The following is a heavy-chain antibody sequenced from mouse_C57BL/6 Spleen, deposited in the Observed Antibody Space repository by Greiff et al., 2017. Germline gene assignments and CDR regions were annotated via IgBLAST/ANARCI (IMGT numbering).Heavy chain of an antibody. J-gene: IGHJ2*01. CDR1: GFTFSDAW. Sequence: EVQLQESGAGLVQPGGSMKLSCAASGFTFSDAWMDWVRQSPEQGLEWVAEIRNKANNHATYYAESVKGRFTISRDESKSRVYLQMNSLRAEDAGIYYCASGGNYGYFDYWGQGTTLTVSS. CDR3: ASGGNYGYFDY. D-gene: IGHD1-1*02. V-gene: IGHV6-6*01. CDR2: IRNKANNHAT.